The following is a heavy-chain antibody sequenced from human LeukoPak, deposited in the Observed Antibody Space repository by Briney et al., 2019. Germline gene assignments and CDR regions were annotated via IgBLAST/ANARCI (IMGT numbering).Heavy chain of an antibody. CDR3: ARAEMATNYYYYYYMDV. CDR1: GGSFSGYY. D-gene: IGHD5-24*01. J-gene: IGHJ6*03. V-gene: IGHV4-34*01. CDR2: INHSGST. Sequence: SETLSLTCAVYGGSFSGYYWSWIRQPPGKGLEWIGEINHSGSTNYNPSLKSRVTISVDTSKNQFSLKLSSVTAADTAVYYCARAEMATNYYYYYYMDVWGKGTTVTVSS.